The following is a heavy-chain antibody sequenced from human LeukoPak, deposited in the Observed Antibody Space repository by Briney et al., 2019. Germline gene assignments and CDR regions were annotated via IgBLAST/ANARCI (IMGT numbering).Heavy chain of an antibody. J-gene: IGHJ6*02. V-gene: IGHV3-7*03. CDR2: IKQDGSEK. D-gene: IGHD1-26*01. CDR3: ARCSGSYEVNYYYYYGMDV. Sequence: GGSLRLSCAASGFTFSNYWMSWVRQAPGKGLEWVANIKQDGSEKYYMDSVKGRFTISRDNAKNSLYLQMNSLRAEDTAVYYCARCSGSYEVNYYYYYGMDVWGQGTTVTVSS. CDR1: GFTFSNYW.